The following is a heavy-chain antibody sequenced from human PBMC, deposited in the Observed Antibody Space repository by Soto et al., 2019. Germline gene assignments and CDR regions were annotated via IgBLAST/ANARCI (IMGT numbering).Heavy chain of an antibody. D-gene: IGHD3-9*01. CDR1: GFNFSTFE. V-gene: IGHV3-48*03. CDR3: ARLVPIHYDVLTVYEEVGMDV. CDR2: ISSSGRTI. Sequence: EVQLVGSGGGLVQPGGSLSLTCLASGFNFSTFEMNWVRQAPGEGLECLSYISSSGRTIYYGDSVKGRLTISRANAKNSLHLQMNSLRADATAVYYCARLVPIHYDVLTVYEEVGMDVYGQGTTVTLSS. J-gene: IGHJ6*02.